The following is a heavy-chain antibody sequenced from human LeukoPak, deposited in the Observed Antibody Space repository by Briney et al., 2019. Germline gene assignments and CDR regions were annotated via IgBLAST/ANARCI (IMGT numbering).Heavy chain of an antibody. CDR2: IYTSGST. Sequence: SETLSLTCTVSGGSISSDTYYWNWVRQPAGKGLEWIGRIYTSGSTDYNPSLRSRVTISVDTSKNQFSLKLSSVTAADTAVYYCATVVGALDYWGQGTLVTVSS. V-gene: IGHV4-61*02. CDR1: GGSISSDTYY. D-gene: IGHD1-26*01. CDR3: ATVVGALDY. J-gene: IGHJ4*02.